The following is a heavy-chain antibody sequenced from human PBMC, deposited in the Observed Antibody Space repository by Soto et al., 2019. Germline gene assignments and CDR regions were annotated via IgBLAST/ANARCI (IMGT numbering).Heavy chain of an antibody. V-gene: IGHV1-69*13. CDR3: ARGTGTTDNWFDP. CDR2: IIPIFGTA. Sequence: SVKFSCKASGGIFSSYAISWVRQAPGQGLECMGGIIPIFGTANYAQKFQGRVTITAXXXXSXXXMXLXXLRXEXTAVYYCARGTGTTDNWFDPWGQGTLVTVSS. CDR1: GGIFSSYA. J-gene: IGHJ5*02. D-gene: IGHD1-7*01.